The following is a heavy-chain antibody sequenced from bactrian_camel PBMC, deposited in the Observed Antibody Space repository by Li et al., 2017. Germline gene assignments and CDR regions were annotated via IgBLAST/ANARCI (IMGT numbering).Heavy chain of an antibody. V-gene: IGHV3S53*01. J-gene: IGHJ4*01. CDR2: IDDDGST. CDR3: AEGRGSRGEHCYSLNY. D-gene: IGHD6*01. Sequence: VQLVESGGGSVQAGGSLRLSCAVSGSTASTYCMGWFRQAPGKKREGGAAIDDDGSTTYADSVKGRFTISTDNGKNKLYLNMYNLQPEDTATYYCAEGRGSRGEHCYSLNYWGQGTQVTVS. CDR1: GSTASTYC.